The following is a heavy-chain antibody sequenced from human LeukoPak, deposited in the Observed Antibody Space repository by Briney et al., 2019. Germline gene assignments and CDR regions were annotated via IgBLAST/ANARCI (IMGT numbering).Heavy chain of an antibody. CDR2: INPKSGAT. D-gene: IGHD3-22*01. CDR3: VSEKYYYASRVPHPPGY. J-gene: IGHJ4*02. Sequence: ASVKVSCKASGYSFTDYYIHWVRQAPGQGLEGMGWINPKSGATKNARKFQGRVTMTRDTYTTTAYMELRSLRPNATAVYHCVSEKYYYASRVPHPPGYWGQGTLVAVSS. CDR1: GYSFTDYY. V-gene: IGHV1-2*02.